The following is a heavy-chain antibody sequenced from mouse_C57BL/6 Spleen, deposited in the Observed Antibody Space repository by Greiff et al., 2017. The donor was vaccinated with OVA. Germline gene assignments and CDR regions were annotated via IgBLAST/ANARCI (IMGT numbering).Heavy chain of an antibody. V-gene: IGHV5-17*01. CDR3: AIYYGSLGDYAMDY. D-gene: IGHD1-1*01. Sequence: EVMLVESGGGLVKPGGSLKLSCAASGFTFSDYGMHWVRQAPEKGLEWVAYISSGSSTIYYADTVKGRFTISRDNAKNTLFLQMTSLRSEDTAMYYCAIYYGSLGDYAMDYWGQGTSVTVSS. CDR2: ISSGSSTI. J-gene: IGHJ4*01. CDR1: GFTFSDYG.